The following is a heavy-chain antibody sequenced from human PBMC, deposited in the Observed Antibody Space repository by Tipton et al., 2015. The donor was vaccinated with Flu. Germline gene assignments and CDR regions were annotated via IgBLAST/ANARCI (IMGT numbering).Heavy chain of an antibody. D-gene: IGHD4-11*01. V-gene: IGHV4-61*02. CDR1: GGSITSGSYY. CDR3: ARRDYSNYVSDPKSWFDP. Sequence: PGLVKPSQTLSLTCTVSGGSITSGSYYWHWIRQPAGKGLEWIGRVYSGGSTNYNPSLKSRVTMSVDTSKNQFSLKVFSVTAADTAVYYCARRDYSNYVSDPKSWFDPWGQGILVTVSS. CDR2: VYSGGST. J-gene: IGHJ5*02.